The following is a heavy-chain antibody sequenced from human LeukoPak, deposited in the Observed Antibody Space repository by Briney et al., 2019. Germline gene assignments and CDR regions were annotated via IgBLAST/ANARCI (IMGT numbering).Heavy chain of an antibody. J-gene: IGHJ4*02. CDR2: ISSSSTYI. D-gene: IGHD3-9*01. Sequence: GGSLRLSCAASGFTFSSCSMNWVRQAPGKGLEWVSCISSSSTYIYYADSVKGRFTISRDNAKNSLYLQMNSLRAEDTAVYYCAPDLIGYFDWLGDGNWGQGTLVTVSS. CDR3: APDLIGYFDWLGDGN. CDR1: GFTFSSCS. V-gene: IGHV3-21*06.